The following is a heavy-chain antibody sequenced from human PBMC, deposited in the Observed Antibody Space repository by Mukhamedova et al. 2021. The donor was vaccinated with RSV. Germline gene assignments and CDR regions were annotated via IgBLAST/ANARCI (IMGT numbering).Heavy chain of an antibody. J-gene: IGHJ3*02. D-gene: IGHD6-13*01. V-gene: IGHV3-9*01. Sequence: GDSVKGRFTISRDNAKNSLYLQMNSLRAEDTALYYCAKATIAAAAPGDAFDIWGQGTMVTVSS. CDR3: AKATIAAAAPGDAFDI.